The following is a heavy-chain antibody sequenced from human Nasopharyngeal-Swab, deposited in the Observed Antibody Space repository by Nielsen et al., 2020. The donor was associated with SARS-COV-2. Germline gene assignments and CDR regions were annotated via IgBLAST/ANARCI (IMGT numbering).Heavy chain of an antibody. J-gene: IGHJ4*02. Sequence: WIRQPPGKGLEWFGIIYYNGNTYYNPSLKRRVTISVDTSKRQFSLKLRSVTAADTAVYYCARRGLADFWSGYYDNWGQGTLVTVSS. CDR2: IYYNGNT. V-gene: IGHV4-39*01. CDR3: ARRGLADFWSGYYDN. D-gene: IGHD3-3*01.